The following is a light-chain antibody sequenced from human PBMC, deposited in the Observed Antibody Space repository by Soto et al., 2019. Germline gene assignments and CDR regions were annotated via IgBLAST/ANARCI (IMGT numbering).Light chain of an antibody. CDR2: WAS. CDR1: QSVLYSSNNRDY. V-gene: IGKV4-1*01. CDR3: QQYYATVIT. Sequence: SLAVSLGERVTINCKSSQSVLYSSNNRDYLAWYQQKPGQPPKLLIYWASSRESGVPDRFSGSGSGTDFTLTISSLQAEDVAVYYCQQYYATVITFGQGTRLEIK. J-gene: IGKJ5*01.